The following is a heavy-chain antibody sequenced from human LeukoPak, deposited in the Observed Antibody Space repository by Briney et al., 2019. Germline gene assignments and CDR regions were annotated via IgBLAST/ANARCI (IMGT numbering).Heavy chain of an antibody. V-gene: IGHV3-23*01. CDR1: GFTFGTYG. Sequence: GGSLRLSCAASGFTFGTYGMTWVRQAPGKGLEWVSAISGGGSNTYYADSVKGRFTISRDNAKNSVYLQMNSLIAEDTAVYYCARGKLVFDYWGQGILVTVSS. CDR2: ISGGGSNT. J-gene: IGHJ4*02. CDR3: ARGKLVFDY.